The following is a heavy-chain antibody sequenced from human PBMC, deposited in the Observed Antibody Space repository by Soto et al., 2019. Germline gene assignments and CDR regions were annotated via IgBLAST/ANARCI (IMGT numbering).Heavy chain of an antibody. CDR2: INHSGNT. D-gene: IGHD1-26*01. J-gene: IGHJ6*02. CDR1: GGSFSGYY. Sequence: SETLSLTCAVYGGSFSGYYWSWNRQPPGKGLEWIGEINHSGNTNYNPSLKSRVTISVDTSKNQFYLKLSSVTAAATAGYYCARGRGDTGHGLHHYYVMDVWGQGTTVTVS. V-gene: IGHV4-34*01. CDR3: ARGRGDTGHGLHHYYVMDV.